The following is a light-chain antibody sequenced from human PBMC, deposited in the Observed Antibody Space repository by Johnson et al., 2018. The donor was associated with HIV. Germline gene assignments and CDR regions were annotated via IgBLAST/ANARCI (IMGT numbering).Light chain of an antibody. CDR1: SSNVGNNY. Sequence: QSVLTQPPSVSAAPGQKVTISCSGTSSNVGNNYVSWYQQFPGTDPTLLIYENNRRPSGIPDRFACSKSGTSATLGITGLQSGDEADYYCATWVGSLTIGGVFGTGTKVTVL. J-gene: IGLJ1*01. CDR2: ENN. CDR3: ATWVGSLTIGGV. V-gene: IGLV1-51*02.